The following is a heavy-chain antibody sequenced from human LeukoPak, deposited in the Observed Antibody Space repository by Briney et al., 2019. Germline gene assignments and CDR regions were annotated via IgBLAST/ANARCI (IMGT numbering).Heavy chain of an antibody. CDR2: IRSNSYGGTS. CDR3: TRDATLTGWPGDY. CDR1: GFNFDVYA. D-gene: IGHD3-9*01. Sequence: GGSLRLSCSASGFNFDVYAMSWVRQAPGKGLEWLGFIRSNSYGGTSEYAASVKGRFTISRDDSKRTAFLQMNSLKTEDTAVYYCTRDATLTGWPGDYWGQGTLVSVSS. J-gene: IGHJ4*02. V-gene: IGHV3-49*04.